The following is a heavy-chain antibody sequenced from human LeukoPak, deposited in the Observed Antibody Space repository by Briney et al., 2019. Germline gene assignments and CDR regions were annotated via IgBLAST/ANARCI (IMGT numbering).Heavy chain of an antibody. CDR1: GYTFTGYY. V-gene: IGHV1-2*02. Sequence: GASVKVSCKASGYTFTGYYMHWVRQAPGQGLGWMGWINPNSGGTNYAQTFQGRVTMTRDTSTSTAYMELSRLRYDDTAVFYCARFPAGGVVIRKYYFGCWGLGTLVTVSS. CDR3: ARFPAGGVVIRKYYFGC. J-gene: IGHJ4*02. CDR2: INPNSGGT. D-gene: IGHD3-3*01.